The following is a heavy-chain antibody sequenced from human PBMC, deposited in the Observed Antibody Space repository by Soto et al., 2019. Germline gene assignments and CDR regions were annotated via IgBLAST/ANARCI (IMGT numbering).Heavy chain of an antibody. CDR3: ARDTGGSDEMFDY. CDR1: GGSISSYY. D-gene: IGHD5-12*01. V-gene: IGHV4-4*07. CDR2: IHTTDGT. J-gene: IGHJ4*02. Sequence: SETLSLTCTVSGGSISSYYWSWIRQPAGKGMEWIGRIHTTDGTNYNPSLKSRVTMSIDTSNNQFSLKLSSLTAADTAVYYCARDTGGSDEMFDYWSQGTQVTVSS.